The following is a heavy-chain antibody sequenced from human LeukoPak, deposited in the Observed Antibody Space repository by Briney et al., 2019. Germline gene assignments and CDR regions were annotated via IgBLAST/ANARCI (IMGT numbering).Heavy chain of an antibody. D-gene: IGHD2-15*01. CDR2: ISSSSSYI. CDR1: GFTFSSYS. J-gene: IGHJ6*02. CDR3: ARDCSGGSCSESPRDYSYYGMDV. Sequence: GGSLRLSCAASGFTFSSYSMNCVRQAPGKALECVSSISSSSSYIYYADSVKGRFTISRDNAKISLYLQMNSLRAEDTAVYYCARDCSGGSCSESPRDYSYYGMDVWGQGTTVTVSS. V-gene: IGHV3-21*04.